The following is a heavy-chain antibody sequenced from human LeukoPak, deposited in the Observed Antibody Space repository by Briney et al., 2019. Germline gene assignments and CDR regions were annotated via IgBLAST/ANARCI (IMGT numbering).Heavy chain of an antibody. Sequence: PGGFLRLSCAASRLTFSRYSMNWVRQAPGKGLEWVSSISSGSSYIYYADSVKGRFTISRDNAKNSLYLQMNSLRAEDTAVYYCAKVPLRTGLKYFDYWGQGTLVTVSS. J-gene: IGHJ4*02. CDR2: ISSGSSYI. CDR3: AKVPLRTGLKYFDY. CDR1: RLTFSRYS. V-gene: IGHV3-21*04. D-gene: IGHD3/OR15-3a*01.